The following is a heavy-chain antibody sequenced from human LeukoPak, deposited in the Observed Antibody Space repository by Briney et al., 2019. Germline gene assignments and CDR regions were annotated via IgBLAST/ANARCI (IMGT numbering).Heavy chain of an antibody. V-gene: IGHV3-23*01. Sequence: PGGSLRLSCAASGFTFSSYAMSWVRQAPGKGLEWVSAISGSGGSTYYADSVKGRFTISRDNAKNSLYLQMNSLRAEDTAVYYCARETPVVGEWAYYYYYMDVWGKGTTVTVSS. CDR2: ISGSGGST. CDR3: ARETPVVGEWAYYYYYMDV. D-gene: IGHD3-16*01. CDR1: GFTFSSYA. J-gene: IGHJ6*03.